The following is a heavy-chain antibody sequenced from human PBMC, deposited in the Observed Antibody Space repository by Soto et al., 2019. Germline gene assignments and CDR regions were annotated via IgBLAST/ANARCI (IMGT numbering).Heavy chain of an antibody. V-gene: IGHV3-74*01. CDR3: AKVSASHPTVFDY. D-gene: IGHD4-17*01. CDR1: GFTFSSYW. CDR2: INSDGSST. Sequence: PGGSLRLSCAASGFTFSSYWMYWVRQAPGKGLVWVSRINSDGSSTSYADSVKGRFTISRDNAKNTLYLQMNSLRAEDTAVYYCAKVSASHPTVFDYWSQGTLVTGSS. J-gene: IGHJ4*02.